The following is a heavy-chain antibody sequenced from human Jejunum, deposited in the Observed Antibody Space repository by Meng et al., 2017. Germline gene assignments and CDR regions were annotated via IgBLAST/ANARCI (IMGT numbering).Heavy chain of an antibody. CDR1: GYTFNSLH. CDR3: ARGVDAGVDY. Sequence: QGELVESGAGGKMPGASVKVSCKTSGYTFNSLHINWVRQATGQGLEWMGWMNPKSGDTGLAQKFQGRLTLTRDTSMNTAYMELSSLTSEDTAVYYCARGVDAGVDYWGQGTLVTVSS. D-gene: IGHD7-27*01. CDR2: MNPKSGDT. V-gene: IGHV1-8*01. J-gene: IGHJ4*02.